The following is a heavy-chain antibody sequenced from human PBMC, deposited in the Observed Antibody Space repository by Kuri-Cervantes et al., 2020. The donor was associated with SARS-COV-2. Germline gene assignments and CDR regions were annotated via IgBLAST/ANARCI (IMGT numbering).Heavy chain of an antibody. J-gene: IGHJ4*02. V-gene: IGHV3-11*04. CDR3: ARGYLMSSSWYGRRGHYFDY. Sequence: GGSLRLSCAASGFTFSDYYMSWIRQAPGKGLEWVSYISSSGSTIYYADSVKGRFTISRDNAKNSLYLQMNSLRAEDTAVYYCARGYLMSSSWYGRRGHYFDYWGQGTLVTVSS. CDR2: ISSSGSTI. D-gene: IGHD6-13*01. CDR1: GFTFSDYY.